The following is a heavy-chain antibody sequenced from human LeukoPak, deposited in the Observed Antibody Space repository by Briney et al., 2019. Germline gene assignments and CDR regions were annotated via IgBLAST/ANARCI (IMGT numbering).Heavy chain of an antibody. D-gene: IGHD3-16*01. V-gene: IGHV3-23*01. CDR2: IIGSGGST. CDR3: ARGGSPSDS. CDR1: GFTFSNYA. Sequence: GGSLRLSCAASGFTFSNYAMSWVRQAPGKGLEWVSAIIGSGGSTYYADSVKGRFTISRDNSKNTLYLQMNSLRAEDTAVYYCARGGSPSDSWGQGTLVTVSS. J-gene: IGHJ5*02.